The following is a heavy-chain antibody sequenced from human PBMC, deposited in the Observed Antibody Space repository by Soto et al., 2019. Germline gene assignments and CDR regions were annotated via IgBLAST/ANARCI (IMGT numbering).Heavy chain of an antibody. D-gene: IGHD3-10*01. CDR2: INHSGST. CDR1: GGSFSGYY. Sequence: QVQLQQWGAGLLKPSETLSLPCAVYGGSFSGYYWSWIRQPPGKGLEWIGEINHSGSTNYNPSLKSRVPISVDTYKNQFSVTASSVTAAVTAVYYCASVAGDRRGYFDLWGSGTLVTVSS. V-gene: IGHV4-34*01. J-gene: IGHJ2*01. CDR3: ASVAGDRRGYFDL.